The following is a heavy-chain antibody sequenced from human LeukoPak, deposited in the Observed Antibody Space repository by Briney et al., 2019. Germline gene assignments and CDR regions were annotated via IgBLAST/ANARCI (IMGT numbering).Heavy chain of an antibody. CDR2: ISAYNGNT. D-gene: IGHD6-19*01. J-gene: IGHJ4*02. Sequence: ASVKVSCKASGYTFTSYGISWVRQAPGQELEWTGWISAYNGNTNHAQKFQGRVTMTTDTSTTTAYMELRSLRSDDTAVYYCARAETSGWFYFDYWGQGTLVTVSS. V-gene: IGHV1-18*01. CDR1: GYTFTSYG. CDR3: ARAETSGWFYFDY.